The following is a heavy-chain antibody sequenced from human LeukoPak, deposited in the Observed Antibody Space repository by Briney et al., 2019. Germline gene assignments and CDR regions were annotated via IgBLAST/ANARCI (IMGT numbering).Heavy chain of an antibody. D-gene: IGHD3-10*01. J-gene: IGHJ4*02. CDR2: ISSSSSYI. CDR1: GFTFSSYS. Sequence: PGGSLRLSCAASGFTFSSYSMNWVRQAPGKGLEWVSSISSSSSYIYYADSVKGRFTISRDNSKNTLYLRMNSLRAEDTAVYYCARPELAYNYRSGPTLIGGQGTLVTVSS. V-gene: IGHV3-21*01. CDR3: ARPELAYNYRSGPTLI.